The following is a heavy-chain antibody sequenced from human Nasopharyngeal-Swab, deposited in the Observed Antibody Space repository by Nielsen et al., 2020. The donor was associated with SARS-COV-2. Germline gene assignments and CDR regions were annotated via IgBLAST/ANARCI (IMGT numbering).Heavy chain of an antibody. CDR3: AESFKFDFWSGWGYYLDV. V-gene: IGHV3-23*01. Sequence: GESLKISCAASGFTFSLYDMSWVRQAPGKGLEWVSHVSANGYSTYYVDSVKGRFTLSRDNSKNTLYLQMNSLRAEDTAVYYCAESFKFDFWSGWGYYLDVWGKGTTVTVSS. J-gene: IGHJ6*03. CDR1: GFTFSLYD. D-gene: IGHD3-3*01. CDR2: VSANGYST.